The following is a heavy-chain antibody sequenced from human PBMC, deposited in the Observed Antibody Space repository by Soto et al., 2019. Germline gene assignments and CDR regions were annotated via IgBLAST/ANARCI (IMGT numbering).Heavy chain of an antibody. D-gene: IGHD2-2*01. CDR2: MNPNSGNT. V-gene: IGHV1-8*01. Sequence: QVQMEQSGAEVKKPGASVKVSCKASEYTFTSYDINWVRQATGQGLEWMGWMNPNSGNTGYAQKFQGRVIMTMNTSLSTAYMELTSLTSEDTAVYYCARGFSSPSLNWFAPWGQGTLVTVSS. J-gene: IGHJ5*02. CDR1: EYTFTSYD. CDR3: ARGFSSPSLNWFAP.